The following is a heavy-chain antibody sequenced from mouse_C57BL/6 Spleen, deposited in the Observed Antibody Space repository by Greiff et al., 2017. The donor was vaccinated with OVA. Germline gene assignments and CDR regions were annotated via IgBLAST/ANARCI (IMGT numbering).Heavy chain of an antibody. CDR2: IDPETGGT. D-gene: IGHD1-1*01. J-gene: IGHJ2*01. CDR1: GYTFTDYE. CDR3: IRDYGSSYYFDY. Sequence: QVQLQQSGAELVRPGASVTLSCKASGYTFTDYEMHWVKQTPVHGLEWIGAIDPETGGTAYNQKFKGKAILTADKSSSTAYMELRSLTSEDSAVYYCIRDYGSSYYFDYWGQGTTLTVSS. V-gene: IGHV1-15*01.